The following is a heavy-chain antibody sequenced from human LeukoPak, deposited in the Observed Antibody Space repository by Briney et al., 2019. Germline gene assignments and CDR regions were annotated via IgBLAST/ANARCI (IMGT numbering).Heavy chain of an antibody. CDR2: ISGSGGST. V-gene: IGHV3-23*01. J-gene: IGHJ4*02. Sequence: GGSLRLSCAASGFTFSSYAMSWVRQAPGKGLEWVSAISGSGGSTYYADSVKGRFTISRDNSKNTLYLQMNSLRAEDTAVYYCAKVGNGGGSCYSDYWGQGTLVTVSS. CDR3: AKVGNGGGSCYSDY. D-gene: IGHD2-15*01. CDR1: GFTFSSYA.